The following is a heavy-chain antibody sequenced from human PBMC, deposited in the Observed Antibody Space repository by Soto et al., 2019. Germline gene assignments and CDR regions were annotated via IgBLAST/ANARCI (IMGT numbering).Heavy chain of an antibody. Sequence: SETLSLTCTVFGGSISSYYWSWILQPPGKGLEWIGYIYYSGSTNYNPSLKSRVTISVDTSKNQFSLKLSSVTAADTAVYYCARRDYYDSSGYSDAFDIWGQGTMVTVSS. CDR1: GGSISSYY. V-gene: IGHV4-59*01. CDR3: ARRDYYDSSGYSDAFDI. D-gene: IGHD3-22*01. CDR2: IYYSGST. J-gene: IGHJ3*02.